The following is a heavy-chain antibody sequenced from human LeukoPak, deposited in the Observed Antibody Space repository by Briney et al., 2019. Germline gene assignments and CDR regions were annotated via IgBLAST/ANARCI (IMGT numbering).Heavy chain of an antibody. CDR3: AKDLVRGVDYYYGVDV. V-gene: IGHV3-30*18. J-gene: IGHJ6*02. D-gene: IGHD3-10*01. CDR1: GFTFNIYG. CDR2: ISYDGNKK. Sequence: GGSLRLSCAASGFTFNIYGMHWVSQTPGKGLEWEAVISYDGNKKYYADSVKGRFTIPRDNSKNTLYLQMNSLRAEDTAVYYCAKDLVRGVDYYYGVDVWGQGTTVTVSS.